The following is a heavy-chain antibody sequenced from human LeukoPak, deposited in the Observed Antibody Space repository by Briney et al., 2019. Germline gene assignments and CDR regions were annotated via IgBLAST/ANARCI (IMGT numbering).Heavy chain of an antibody. V-gene: IGHV3-7*01. CDR3: FKVDKYYYGSETYYFFEH. J-gene: IGHJ4*02. CDR2: INKDGTEK. D-gene: IGHD3-10*01. CDR1: GFTITTYW. Sequence: GGSLRLSCAASGFTITTYWMSWVRQLPGKGLEWVGNINKDGTEKYYVDSAKGRFTISRENAKNSLDSQMNSLRVEAKGIYYCFKVDKYYYGSETYYFFEHWGQGTPVTASS.